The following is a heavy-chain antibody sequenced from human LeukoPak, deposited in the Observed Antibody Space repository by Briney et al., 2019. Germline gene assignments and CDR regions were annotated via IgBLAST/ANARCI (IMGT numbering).Heavy chain of an antibody. V-gene: IGHV4-39*01. J-gene: IGHJ4*02. CDR1: GGSISSSSYL. Sequence: KPSETLSLTCTVSGGSISSSSYLGGWIRQPPGKGLEWIGSIYYSGSTYYNPSLKSRVTISVDTSKNQFSLKLSSVTAADTAVYYCASPVGFDILTGYDYWGQGTLVTVSS. CDR3: ASPVGFDILTGYDY. D-gene: IGHD3-9*01. CDR2: IYYSGST.